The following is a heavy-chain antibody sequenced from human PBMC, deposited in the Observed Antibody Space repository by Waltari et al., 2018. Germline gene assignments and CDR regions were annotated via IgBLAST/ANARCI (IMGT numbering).Heavy chain of an antibody. J-gene: IGHJ3*02. V-gene: IGHV4-30-2*01. CDR3: ATYGDYYAFDI. CDR1: GGSISRGGYS. CDR2: IYHSGST. Sequence: QLQLQESGSGLVKPSQTLSLTCAVSGGSISRGGYSLSWIRQPPGKGLEWIGYIYHSGSTYYNPSLKSRVTISVDRSKNQFSLKLSSVTAADTAVYYCATYGDYYAFDIWGQGTMVTVSS. D-gene: IGHD4-17*01.